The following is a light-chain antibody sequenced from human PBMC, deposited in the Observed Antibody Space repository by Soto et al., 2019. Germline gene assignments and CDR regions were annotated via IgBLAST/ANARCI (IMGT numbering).Light chain of an antibody. CDR1: SSDVGGYNY. V-gene: IGLV2-14*01. J-gene: IGLJ1*01. CDR3: SSYTSSSTLSYV. Sequence: QSALTQPASVSGSPGQSITISCTGTSSDVGGYNYVSWYQQHPGKAPKLMIYEVSNRPSGVSNRFSGSKSGNTASLTISGLQAEDEADYHCSSYTSSSTLSYVFGTGTKLTVL. CDR2: EVS.